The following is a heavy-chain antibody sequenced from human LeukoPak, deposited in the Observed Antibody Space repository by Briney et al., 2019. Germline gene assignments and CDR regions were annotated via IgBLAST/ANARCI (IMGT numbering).Heavy chain of an antibody. CDR3: ARSVGRFGELLSYYFDY. J-gene: IGHJ4*02. D-gene: IGHD3-10*01. V-gene: IGHV2-5*01. CDR2: IYWNDDK. CDR1: GFSLSTSGVG. Sequence: SGPTLVNPTQTLTLTCTFSGFSLSTSGVGVGWIRQPPGKALEWLALIYWNDDKRYSPSLKSRLTITKDTSKNQVVLTMTNMDPVDTATYYCARSVGRFGELLSYYFDYWGQGTLVTVSS.